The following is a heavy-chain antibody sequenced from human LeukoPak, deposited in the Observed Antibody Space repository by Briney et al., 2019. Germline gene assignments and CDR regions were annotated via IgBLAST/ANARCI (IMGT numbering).Heavy chain of an antibody. CDR1: GGTFSSYA. Sequence: SVKLSCKASGGTFSSYAISWVRQAPGQGLESMGRIIPILGIANYAQKFQGRVTITADKSTSTAYMELSSLRSEDTAVYYCARDGGLVVVTHFDYWGQGTLVTVSS. CDR2: IIPILGIA. J-gene: IGHJ4*02. D-gene: IGHD3-22*01. V-gene: IGHV1-69*04. CDR3: ARDGGLVVVTHFDY.